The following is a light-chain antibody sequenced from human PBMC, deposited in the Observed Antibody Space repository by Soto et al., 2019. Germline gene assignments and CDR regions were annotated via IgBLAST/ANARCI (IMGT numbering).Light chain of an antibody. V-gene: IGKV1-5*03. J-gene: IGKJ1*01. CDR1: QNINNY. CDR3: QQYSRLWT. Sequence: DIQMTQSPSTLSASVGDRVTITCRATQNINNYLAWYQQKPGKAPNLLIYQVSSLESGVPSRFSGSGSGSEFTLTISSVQPDDFATYYCQQYSRLWTCGQGTKVEV. CDR2: QVS.